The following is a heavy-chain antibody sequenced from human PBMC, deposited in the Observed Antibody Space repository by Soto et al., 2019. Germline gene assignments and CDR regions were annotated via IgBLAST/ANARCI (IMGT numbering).Heavy chain of an antibody. CDR3: ARGYYYDSSGYYSLPFYFDY. CDR1: GYTFTGYY. V-gene: IGHV1-2*04. CDR2: INPNSGGT. J-gene: IGHJ4*02. D-gene: IGHD3-22*01. Sequence: ASVKVSCKASGYTFTGYYMHWVRQAPGQGLEWMGWINPNSGGTNYAQKFQGWVTMTRDTSISTAYMEPSRLRSDDTAVYYCARGYYYDSSGYYSLPFYFDYWGQGTLVTVSS.